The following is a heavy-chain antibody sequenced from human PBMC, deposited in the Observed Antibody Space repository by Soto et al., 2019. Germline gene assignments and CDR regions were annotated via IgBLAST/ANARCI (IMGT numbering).Heavy chain of an antibody. CDR3: AXVALYYCSINSSPKWFDP. D-gene: IGHD2-2*01. CDR2: ISSISSYI. J-gene: IGHJ5*02. V-gene: IGHV3-21*01. Sequence: PGGSLRLSCAASGFTFSSYSMNWVRQAPGKGLEFVSSISSISSYIYYADPVKGRFTISRYNAKNSLYLQMNSLRAEDTAVYYCAXVALYYCSINSSPKWFDPWGQGTLVTVSS. CDR1: GFTFSSYS.